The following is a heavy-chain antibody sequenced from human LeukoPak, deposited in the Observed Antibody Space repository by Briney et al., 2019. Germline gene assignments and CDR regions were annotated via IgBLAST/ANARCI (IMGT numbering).Heavy chain of an antibody. D-gene: IGHD3-3*01. CDR1: GFTFGNAW. Sequence: GGSLRLSCAASGFTFGNAWMSWVRQAPGKGLEWVGRIKSKTDGGTTDYAAPVKGRFTISRDDSKNTLYLQMNSLKTEDTAVYYCTTDNYDFWSGYIEMVGAFDIWGQGTMVAVSS. CDR2: IKSKTDGGTT. CDR3: TTDNYDFWSGYIEMVGAFDI. V-gene: IGHV3-15*01. J-gene: IGHJ3*02.